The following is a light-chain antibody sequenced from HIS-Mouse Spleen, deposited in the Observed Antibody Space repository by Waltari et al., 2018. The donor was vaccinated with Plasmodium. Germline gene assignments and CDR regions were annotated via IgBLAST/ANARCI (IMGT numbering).Light chain of an antibody. CDR1: SRDVGSYNL. Sequence: QSALTQPASVSGSPGQSITISCTGTSRDVGSYNLVSLYQQHPGKAPKLMIYEGSKRPSGFSNRFSGSKSGNTASLTISGLQAEDEADYYCCSYAGSSTYVFGTGTKVTVL. CDR2: EGS. J-gene: IGLJ1*01. CDR3: CSYAGSSTYV. V-gene: IGLV2-23*01.